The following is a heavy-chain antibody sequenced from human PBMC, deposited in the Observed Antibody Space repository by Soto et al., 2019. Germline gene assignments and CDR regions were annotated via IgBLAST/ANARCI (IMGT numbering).Heavy chain of an antibody. CDR1: GFTFSGSA. CDR3: TREVDYGGNSAFDI. D-gene: IGHD4-17*01. V-gene: IGHV3-73*01. CDR2: IRSKANSYAT. J-gene: IGHJ3*02. Sequence: GGSLRLSCAASGFTFSGSAMHWVRQASGKGLEWVGHIRSKANSYATAYAASVKGRFTISRDDSKNTAYLQMNSLKTEDTAVYYCTREVDYGGNSAFDIWGQGTMVTVSS.